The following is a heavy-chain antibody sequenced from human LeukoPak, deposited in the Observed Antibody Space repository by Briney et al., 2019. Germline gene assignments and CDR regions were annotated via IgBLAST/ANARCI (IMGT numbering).Heavy chain of an antibody. CDR3: ARELYLKGVDV. CDR2: IYYSGST. J-gene: IGHJ6*04. Sequence: SETLSLTCTVSGGSISSSSYYWGWIRQPPGKGLEWIGSIYYSGSTYYNPSLKSRVTISVDTSKNQFSLKLSSVTAADTAVYYCARELYLKGVDVWGKGTTVTISS. V-gene: IGHV4-39*07. CDR1: GGSISSSSYY. D-gene: IGHD2-8*01.